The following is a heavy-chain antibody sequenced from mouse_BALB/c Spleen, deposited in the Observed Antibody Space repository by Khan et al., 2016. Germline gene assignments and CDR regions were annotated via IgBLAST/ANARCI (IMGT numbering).Heavy chain of an antibody. Sequence: QVQLKESGPGLVAPSQSLSITCTVSGFSLTDYGVNWVRQSPEKGLEWLGMIWGDGNTDYNSALKSRLSISKDNSKSQVFLKMNSLQTDDTARYYCARDGLGLGYWYFDVWGAGTTVTVSS. CDR1: GFSLTDYG. CDR3: ARDGLGLGYWYFDV. J-gene: IGHJ1*01. D-gene: IGHD4-1*01. CDR2: IWGDGNT. V-gene: IGHV2-6-7*01.